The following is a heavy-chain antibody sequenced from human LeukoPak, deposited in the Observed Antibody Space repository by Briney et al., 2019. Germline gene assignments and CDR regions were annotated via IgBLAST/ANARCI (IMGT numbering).Heavy chain of an antibody. CDR3: ARRGDGGRSFDY. V-gene: IGHV3-53*01. D-gene: IGHD4-23*01. J-gene: IGHJ4*02. CDR2: IYSAGST. Sequence: GGSLRLSCAAPGFTVSDNYMSWVRQAPGKGLEWVSLIYSAGSTYYADSVTGRFTISRDNSKNTLFLQMNSLRAEDTAVYYCARRGDGGRSFDYWGQGTLVTVSS. CDR1: GFTVSDNY.